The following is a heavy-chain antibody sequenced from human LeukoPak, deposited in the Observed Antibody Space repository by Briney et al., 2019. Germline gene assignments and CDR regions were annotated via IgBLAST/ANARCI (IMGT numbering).Heavy chain of an antibody. CDR2: ISGSGGST. CDR1: GFTFGSYA. D-gene: IGHD2-2*01. V-gene: IGHV3-23*01. J-gene: IGHJ2*01. CDR3: AKGRYCSSTSCYYKPGYFDL. Sequence: GGPLRLSCAASGFTFGSYAMSWVRQAPGKGLEGVSAISGSGGSTYYADSVKGRFTISRDNSKNTLYLQMNSLRAEDTAVYYCAKGRYCSSTSCYYKPGYFDLWGRGTLVTVSS.